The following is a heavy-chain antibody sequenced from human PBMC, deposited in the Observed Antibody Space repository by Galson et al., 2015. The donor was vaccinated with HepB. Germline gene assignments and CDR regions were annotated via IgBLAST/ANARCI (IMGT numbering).Heavy chain of an antibody. CDR3: PSDRGYKHGEGFFDN. Sequence: SLRLSCAASGFAFSNAWVTWVRQAPGKGLEWVGRIKDKTDGGTTDYAAPVKGRFTISRDDSKNILYLQMNNLKIEDTAVYYCPSDRGYKHGEGFFDNWGHGTLVTVSP. D-gene: IGHD5-18*01. CDR2: IKDKTDGGTT. V-gene: IGHV3-15*01. J-gene: IGHJ4*01. CDR1: GFAFSNAW.